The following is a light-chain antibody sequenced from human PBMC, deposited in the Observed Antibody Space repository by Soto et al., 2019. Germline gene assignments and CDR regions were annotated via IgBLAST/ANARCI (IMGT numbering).Light chain of an antibody. J-gene: IGKJ4*01. CDR2: TAS. V-gene: IGKV1-39*01. Sequence: DIQMTQSPSSLSASVGDRVTITCRASQSIISYLNWYQQKPGKAPKLLIYTASNLQSGVSSRFSGSGSGTDFTLTNSSLQPEDFATYYCQQGYSTPLTFGGGTKVDI. CDR3: QQGYSTPLT. CDR1: QSIISY.